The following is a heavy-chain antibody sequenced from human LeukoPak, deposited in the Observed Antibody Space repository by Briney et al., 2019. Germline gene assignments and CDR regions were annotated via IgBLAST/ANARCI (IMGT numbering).Heavy chain of an antibody. D-gene: IGHD3-22*01. CDR1: GGSISSYY. V-gene: IGHV4-59*08. CDR3: ARHFVTYDSTSWFDP. CDR2: IYYSGST. J-gene: IGHJ5*02. Sequence: SETLSLTCTVSGGSISSYYWSWIRQPPGKGLEWIGYIYYSGSTNYNPSLKSRVTISVDTSKNQFSVKLTSVTAADTAVYYCARHFVTYDSTSWFDPWGQGTLVTVSS.